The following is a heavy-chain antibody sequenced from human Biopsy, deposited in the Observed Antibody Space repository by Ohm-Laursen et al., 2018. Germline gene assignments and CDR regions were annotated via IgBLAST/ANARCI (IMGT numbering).Heavy chain of an antibody. Sequence: SLRLSCTASGVTFSRYGMHWVRQAPGKGLEWVASISEDGTDKYYEDSVKGRFTVSRDNSKNTLYLQMNSLRAEDTAMFYCAKDRGVARTYYYYPCGMDVWGQGTTVTVSS. J-gene: IGHJ6*02. D-gene: IGHD3-10*01. CDR2: ISEDGTDK. CDR3: AKDRGVARTYYYYPCGMDV. CDR1: GVTFSRYG. V-gene: IGHV3-30*18.